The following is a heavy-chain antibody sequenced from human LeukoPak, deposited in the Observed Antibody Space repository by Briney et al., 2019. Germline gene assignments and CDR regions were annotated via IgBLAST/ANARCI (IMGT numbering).Heavy chain of an antibody. CDR1: GFTVSSNF. CDR2: ISGSGGST. CDR3: AKRTRGYYDQQGIDY. Sequence: PGGSLRLSCAASGFTVSSNFMSRVRQAPGKGLEWVSAISGSGGSTYYADSVKGRFTISRDNSKNTLYLQMNSLRAEDTAVYYCAKRTRGYYDQQGIDYWGQGTLVTVSS. J-gene: IGHJ4*02. D-gene: IGHD3-22*01. V-gene: IGHV3-23*01.